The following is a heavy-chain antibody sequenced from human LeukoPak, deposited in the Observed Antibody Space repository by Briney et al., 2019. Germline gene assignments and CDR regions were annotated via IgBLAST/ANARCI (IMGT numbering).Heavy chain of an antibody. Sequence: SGTLSLTCTVSGGSVTSGNYYWSWIRQPPGKGLEWIGYIYYSGSTNYNPSLKSRVTMSLDTSKNQFSLKLSSVTAADTALYYCARENRATAGLDAFAIWGQGTMVIVSS. J-gene: IGHJ3*02. CDR2: IYYSGST. V-gene: IGHV4-61*01. CDR3: ARENRATAGLDAFAI. D-gene: IGHD6-13*01. CDR1: GGSVTSGNYY.